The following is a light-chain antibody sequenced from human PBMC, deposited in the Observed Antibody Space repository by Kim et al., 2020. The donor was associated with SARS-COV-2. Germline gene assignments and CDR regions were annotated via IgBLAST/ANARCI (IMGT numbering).Light chain of an antibody. Sequence: VPQGQPARITCSGEALPEKQTYWYQQKSGQAPLLLIYKDSERPSGIPGRFSGSSSGTTVTLTISGVQAEDDADYYCQSADGSGTYVFGTGTKVTVL. CDR1: ALPEKQ. CDR2: KDS. CDR3: QSADGSGTYV. V-gene: IGLV3-25*03. J-gene: IGLJ1*01.